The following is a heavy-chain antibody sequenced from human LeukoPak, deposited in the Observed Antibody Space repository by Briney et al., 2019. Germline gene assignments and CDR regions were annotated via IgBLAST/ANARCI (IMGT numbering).Heavy chain of an antibody. CDR2: IYYSGST. D-gene: IGHD3-16*02. CDR1: GGSISSSSYY. CDR3: ARQGGYYDYVWGSYRPNWFDP. J-gene: IGHJ5*02. Sequence: SGTLSLTCTVSGGSISSSSYYWGWIRQPPGKWLESIGSIYYSGSTYYNPSLTSRVTIPVDTSKNQFSLKLSSVTAADTAVYYCARQGGYYDYVWGSYRPNWFDPWGQGTLVTVSS. V-gene: IGHV4-39*01.